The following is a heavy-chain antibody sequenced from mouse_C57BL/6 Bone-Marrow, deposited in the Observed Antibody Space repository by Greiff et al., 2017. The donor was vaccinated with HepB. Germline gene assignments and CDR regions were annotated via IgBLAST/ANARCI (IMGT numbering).Heavy chain of an antibody. Sequence: EVKLQESGPVLVKPGASVKMSCKASGYTFTDYYMNWVKQSHGKSLEWIGVINPYNGGTSYNQKFKGKATLTVDKSSSTAYMELNSLTSEDSAVYYCATYYSNFRWAMDYWGQGTSVTVSS. CDR3: ATYYSNFRWAMDY. V-gene: IGHV1-19*01. J-gene: IGHJ4*01. CDR1: GYTFTDYY. D-gene: IGHD2-5*01. CDR2: INPYNGGT.